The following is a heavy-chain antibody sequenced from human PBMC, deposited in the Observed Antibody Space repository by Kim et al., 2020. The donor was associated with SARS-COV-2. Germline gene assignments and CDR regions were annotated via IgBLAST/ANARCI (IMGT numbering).Heavy chain of an antibody. Sequence: GGSLRLSCAASGFTFSSYSMNWVRQAPGKGLEWVSSISSSSSYIYYADSVKGRFTISRDNAKNSLYLQMNSLRAEDTAVYYCARDWGGYSSGHYFDYWGQGTLVTVSS. J-gene: IGHJ4*02. CDR2: ISSSSSYI. CDR1: GFTFSSYS. V-gene: IGHV3-21*01. D-gene: IGHD6-19*01. CDR3: ARDWGGYSSGHYFDY.